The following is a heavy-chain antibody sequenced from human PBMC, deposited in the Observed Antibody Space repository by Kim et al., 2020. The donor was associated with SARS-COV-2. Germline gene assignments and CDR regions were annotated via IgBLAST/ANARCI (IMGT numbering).Heavy chain of an antibody. CDR2: ISSSSSYI. D-gene: IGHD7-27*01. J-gene: IGHJ3*02. Sequence: GGSLRLSCAASGFTFSSYSMNWVRQAPGKGLEWVSSISSSSSYIYYEDSVKGRFTISRDNAKNSLYLQMNSLRAEDTAVYYCARKNGDWGWEGDAFDIWGQGTMVTVSS. CDR1: GFTFSSYS. V-gene: IGHV3-21*01. CDR3: ARKNGDWGWEGDAFDI.